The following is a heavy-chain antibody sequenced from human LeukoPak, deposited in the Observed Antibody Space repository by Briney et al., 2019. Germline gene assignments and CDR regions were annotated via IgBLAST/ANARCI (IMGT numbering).Heavy chain of an antibody. Sequence: SVKVSCKASGGTFSSYAISWVRQAPGQGLEWMGRIIPILGIANYAQKFQGRVTITADKSTSTAYMELSSPRSEDTAVYYCARDSYDSSGYYPDYWGQGALVTVSS. V-gene: IGHV1-69*04. CDR1: GGTFSSYA. D-gene: IGHD3-22*01. J-gene: IGHJ4*02. CDR2: IIPILGIA. CDR3: ARDSYDSSGYYPDY.